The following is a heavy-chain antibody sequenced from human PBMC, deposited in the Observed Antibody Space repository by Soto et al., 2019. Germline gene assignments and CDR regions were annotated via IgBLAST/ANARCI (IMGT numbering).Heavy chain of an antibody. J-gene: IGHJ6*02. Sequence: PSETLSLTCTVSGGSISSGGYYWSWIRQHPGKGLEWIGYIFYSGSTYYNPSLKSRVTISVDTSKNQFSLKLSSVTAADTAVYYCAREVSYCSSTSCPPEVYYYYYGMDVWGQGTTVIVSS. CDR1: GGSISSGGYY. CDR2: IFYSGST. CDR3: AREVSYCSSTSCPPEVYYYYYGMDV. V-gene: IGHV4-31*03. D-gene: IGHD2-2*01.